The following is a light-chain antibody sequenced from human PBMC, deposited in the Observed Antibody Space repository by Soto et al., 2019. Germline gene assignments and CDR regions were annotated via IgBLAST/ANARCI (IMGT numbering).Light chain of an antibody. Sequence: EILMTQSPAPLSVSPGDTATLSCRASQSVSTNLVWYQQKLGQSPRLLIYDASTRPTGIPARFGGLGSGTQFTLTITGLQSEDAAVYYCQQYHKWPPLTFGGGTKVE. CDR1: QSVSTN. V-gene: IGKV3-15*01. J-gene: IGKJ4*01. CDR2: DAS. CDR3: QQYHKWPPLT.